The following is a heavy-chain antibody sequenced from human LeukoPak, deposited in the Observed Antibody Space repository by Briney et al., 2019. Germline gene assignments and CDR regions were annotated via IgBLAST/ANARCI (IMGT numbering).Heavy chain of an antibody. CDR1: GYTFTSYA. D-gene: IGHD3-16*02. CDR2: INAGNGNT. V-gene: IGHV1-3*01. CDR3: AREGIVILQAFDI. J-gene: IGHJ3*02. Sequence: GASVKVSCKDSGYTFTSYAMHWVRQAPGQRLEWMGWINAGNGNTKYSQKFQGRVTITRDTSASTAYMELSSLRSEDTAVYYCAREGIVILQAFDIWGQGTMVTVSS.